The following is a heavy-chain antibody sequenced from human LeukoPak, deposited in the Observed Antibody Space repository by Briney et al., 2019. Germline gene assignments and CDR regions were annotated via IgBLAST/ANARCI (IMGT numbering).Heavy chain of an antibody. D-gene: IGHD3-10*01. CDR1: GFTFSSYA. Sequence: GGSLRLSCAASGFTFSSYAMSWVRQAPGKGLEWVSAISGSGGSTYYADSVKGRFTISRDNSKNTLYLQMNSLRAEDTAVYYCAKDQVITMVRGVNYWGQGTLVTVSS. CDR3: AKDQVITMVRGVNY. CDR2: ISGSGGST. J-gene: IGHJ4*02. V-gene: IGHV3-23*01.